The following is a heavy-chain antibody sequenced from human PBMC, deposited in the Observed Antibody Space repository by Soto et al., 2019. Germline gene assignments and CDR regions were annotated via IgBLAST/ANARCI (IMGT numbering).Heavy chain of an antibody. Sequence: QVQLVESGGDAVQPGRSLRLPCAASGFTFSNYGMHWVRQAPGKGLEWVAVISFDGSNKYYADSVQGRFTISRDNSKNTLYLQMNSLRAEDTAVYYCAKDWDTVIVGVVDYWGQGTLVTVSS. CDR1: GFTFSNYG. CDR2: ISFDGSNK. J-gene: IGHJ4*02. CDR3: AKDWDTVIVGVVDY. V-gene: IGHV3-30*18. D-gene: IGHD5-18*01.